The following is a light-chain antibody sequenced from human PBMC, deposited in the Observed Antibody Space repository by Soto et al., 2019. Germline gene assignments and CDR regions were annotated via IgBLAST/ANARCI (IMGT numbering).Light chain of an antibody. Sequence: DIVLTQSPGTLSLSPGARATLSCRASQSVSSSYVAWHQQKPGQGPRLLVYGTFNRAAGIPDRFSGSGSGTDFTLTISRLEPEDFAVYYCQQYGNSPWTFGQGTMVEIK. J-gene: IGKJ1*01. CDR3: QQYGNSPWT. CDR2: GTF. CDR1: QSVSSSY. V-gene: IGKV3-20*01.